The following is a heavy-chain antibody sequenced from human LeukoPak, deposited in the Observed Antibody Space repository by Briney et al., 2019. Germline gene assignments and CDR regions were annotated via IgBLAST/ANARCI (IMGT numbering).Heavy chain of an antibody. J-gene: IGHJ3*02. CDR3: ARDSSGYTRYAFDI. CDR2: INPNSGGT. CDR1: GYTFTGYY. Sequence: ASVKVSCKASGYTFTGYYMHWVRQAPGQELEWMGWINPNSGGTNYAQKFQGRVTMTRDTSISTAYMELSRLRSDDTAVYYCARDSSGYTRYAFDIWGQGTMVTVSS. V-gene: IGHV1-2*02. D-gene: IGHD3-22*01.